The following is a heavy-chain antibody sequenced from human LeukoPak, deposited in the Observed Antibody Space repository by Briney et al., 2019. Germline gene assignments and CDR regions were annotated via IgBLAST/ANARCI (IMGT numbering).Heavy chain of an antibody. V-gene: IGHV5-51*01. CDR2: IYPGDSDT. CDR1: RYNFTSSW. J-gene: IGHJ3*02. Sequence: SMKIFCKGSRYNFTSSWIGWVRQMPGKTLEWMGIIYPGDSDTRYSPSFQGQVTISADKSISTAYLQSSSLKASDTAMYYCARPDYGDYPDAFDIWGQGTMVTVSS. CDR3: ARPDYGDYPDAFDI. D-gene: IGHD4-17*01.